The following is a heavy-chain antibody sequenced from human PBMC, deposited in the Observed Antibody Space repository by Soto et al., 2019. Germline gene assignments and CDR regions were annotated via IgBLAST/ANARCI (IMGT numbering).Heavy chain of an antibody. CDR1: GYSFTSYW. CDR2: IDPSDSYT. D-gene: IGHD6-19*01. V-gene: IGHV5-10-1*01. Sequence: GECLKISCKGSGYSFTSYWISWVRQMPGKGLEWMGRIDPSDSYTNYSPSFQGHVTISADKSISTAYLQWSSLKASDTAMYYCARPAVAGANWFDPWGQGTLVTVSS. J-gene: IGHJ5*02. CDR3: ARPAVAGANWFDP.